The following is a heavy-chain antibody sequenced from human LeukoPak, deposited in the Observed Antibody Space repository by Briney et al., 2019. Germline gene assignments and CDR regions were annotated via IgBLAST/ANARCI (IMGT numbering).Heavy chain of an antibody. Sequence: SETLSLTCAVYSGSFSGYYWSWIRQPPGKGLEWIGEINQSGSTNYNPSLKSRVTISVDTSKNQFSMKVSSVTAADTAVYYCAREAARPRYYGMDVWGQGTTVTVSS. CDR1: SGSFSGYY. V-gene: IGHV4-34*01. CDR3: AREAARPRYYGMDV. D-gene: IGHD6-6*01. J-gene: IGHJ6*02. CDR2: INQSGST.